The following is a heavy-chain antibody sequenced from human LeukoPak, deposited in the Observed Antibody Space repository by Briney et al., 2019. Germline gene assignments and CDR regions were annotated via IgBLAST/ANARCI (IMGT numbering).Heavy chain of an antibody. CDR2: ISSSISYI. J-gene: IGHJ4*02. V-gene: IGHV3-21*01. CDR1: GFTFSSYS. D-gene: IGHD2-15*01. Sequence: GGSLRLSCAASGFTFSSYSMNWVRQAPGKGLEWVSSISSSISYIYYADSVKGRFTISRDNAKNSLYLQMNSLRAEDTAVYYCARVTYCSGGSCYSWFFDYWGQGTLVTVSS. CDR3: ARVTYCSGGSCYSWFFDY.